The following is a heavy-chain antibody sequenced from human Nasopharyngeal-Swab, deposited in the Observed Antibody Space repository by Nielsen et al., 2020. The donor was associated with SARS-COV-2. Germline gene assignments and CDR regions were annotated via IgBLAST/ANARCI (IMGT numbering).Heavy chain of an antibody. Sequence: ETLSLTFAVYGGSFSGHHWTWIRQAPGKGLEWVSSISSRSSYIYYADSVKGRFTISRDNAKNSLYLQMNSLRAEDTAVYYCARDGLDYDFWSAYFMDVWGQGTTVTVSS. D-gene: IGHD3-3*01. J-gene: IGHJ6*02. V-gene: IGHV3-21*01. CDR2: ISSRSSYI. CDR1: GGSFSGHH. CDR3: ARDGLDYDFWSAYFMDV.